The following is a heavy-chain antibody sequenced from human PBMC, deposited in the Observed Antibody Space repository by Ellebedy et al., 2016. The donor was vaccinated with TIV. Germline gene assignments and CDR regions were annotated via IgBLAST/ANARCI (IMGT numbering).Heavy chain of an antibody. J-gene: IGHJ4*02. CDR3: TRGGYYCFEY. CDR1: GFTISTYT. D-gene: IGHD2-15*01. V-gene: IGHV3-21*06. Sequence: GGSLRLSCAASGFTISTYTMNWVRQAPGKGLECVSSISRDGTTIYYADSVKGRFTISRDDVENTLSLQMNSLRAEDTAVYYCTRGGYYCFEYWGQGILVTVSS. CDR2: ISRDGTTI.